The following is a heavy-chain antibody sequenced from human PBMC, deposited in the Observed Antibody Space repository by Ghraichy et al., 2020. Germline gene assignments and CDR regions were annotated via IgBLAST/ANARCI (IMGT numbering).Heavy chain of an antibody. CDR3: AKDRGWFSSSWCWDN. J-gene: IGHJ4*02. D-gene: IGHD6-13*01. CDR1: GFTFSSHA. V-gene: IGHV3-23*01. Sequence: GGSLRLSCAASGFTFSSHAMTWVRQAPGKGLEWVSSISGSGGSTYYADSVKGRFTISRDNSKNTLYLQMTSLRAEDTAVYYCAKDRGWFSSSWCWDNWGQGTLVTVSS. CDR2: ISGSGGST.